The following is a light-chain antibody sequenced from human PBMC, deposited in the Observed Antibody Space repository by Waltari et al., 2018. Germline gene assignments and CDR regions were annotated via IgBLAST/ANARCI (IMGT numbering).Light chain of an antibody. CDR3: SSYTNTNTFVL. CDR2: DVT. J-gene: IGLJ2*01. Sequence: QSALTQPASVSGSPGQSITISCTGTSTDVGAYNYVSWYQQYPGKAPNLLIFDVTKRPSGFSSRFSASKSANTASLTIAGLQAEDEADYYCSSYTNTNTFVLFGGGTKLTVL. V-gene: IGLV2-14*03. CDR1: STDVGAYNY.